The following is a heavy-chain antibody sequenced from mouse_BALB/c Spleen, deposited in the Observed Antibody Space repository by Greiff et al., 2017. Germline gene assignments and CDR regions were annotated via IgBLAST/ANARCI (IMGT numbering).Heavy chain of an antibody. CDR3: ARAGGNYNYYAMDY. CDR2: ISDGGSYT. Sequence: EVQRVESGGGLVKPGGSLKLSCAASGFTFSDYYMYWVRQTPEKRLEWVATISDGGSYTYYPDSVKGRFTISRDNAKNNLYLQMSSLKSEDTAMYYCARAGGNYNYYAMDYWGQGTSVTVSS. CDR1: GFTFSDYY. V-gene: IGHV5-4*02. D-gene: IGHD2-1*01. J-gene: IGHJ4*01.